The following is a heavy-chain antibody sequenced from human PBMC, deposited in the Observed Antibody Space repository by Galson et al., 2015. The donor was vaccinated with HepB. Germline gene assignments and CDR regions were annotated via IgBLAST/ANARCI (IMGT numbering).Heavy chain of an antibody. J-gene: IGHJ4*02. D-gene: IGHD3-3*01. CDR3: ARVGGETNYDFWSGYYTAPEYYFDY. Sequence: SVKVSCKASGYTFTSSAMNWVRQAPGQGLEWMGWINTNTGNPTYAQGFTGRFVFSLDTSVSTAYLQISSLKAEDTAVYYCARVGGETNYDFWSGYYTAPEYYFDYWGQGTLVTVSS. CDR2: INTNTGNP. CDR1: GYTFTSSA. V-gene: IGHV7-4-1*02.